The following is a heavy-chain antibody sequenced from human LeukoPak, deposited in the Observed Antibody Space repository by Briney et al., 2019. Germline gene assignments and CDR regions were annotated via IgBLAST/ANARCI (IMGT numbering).Heavy chain of an antibody. Sequence: PSETLSLTCTVSGGSISSYYWSWIRRPPGKGLEWIGYIYYSGSTYYNPSLKSRVTMSVDTSKNQFSLKLSSVTAADTAVYYCARKAAAGYYFDYWGQGTLVTVSS. D-gene: IGHD6-13*01. CDR1: GGSISSYY. V-gene: IGHV4-59*12. J-gene: IGHJ4*02. CDR2: IYYSGST. CDR3: ARKAAAGYYFDY.